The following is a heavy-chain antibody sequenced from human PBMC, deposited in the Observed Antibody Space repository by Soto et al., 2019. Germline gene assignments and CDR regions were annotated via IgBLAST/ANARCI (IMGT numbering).Heavy chain of an antibody. CDR3: ARHGSY. J-gene: IGHJ4*02. CDR1: GVSISNTSYY. V-gene: IGHV4-39*01. Sequence: PSETLFPTCTVSGVSISNTSYYWGWIRQSPGKGLXWXXTXXXSGTTYYHPALKSRVTISVDTSNNRFSLKLSSVTAADTAVYYCARHGSYWGQGTLVKVSS. CDR2: XXXSGTT.